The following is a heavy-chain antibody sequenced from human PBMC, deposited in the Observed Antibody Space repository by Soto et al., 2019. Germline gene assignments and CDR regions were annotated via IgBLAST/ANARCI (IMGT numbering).Heavy chain of an antibody. D-gene: IGHD2-15*01. CDR1: GGSISSSSYY. CDR2: IYYSGST. CDR3: ARLYCSGGSCHLAEYFQH. V-gene: IGHV4-39*01. J-gene: IGHJ1*01. Sequence: QLQLQESGPGLVKPSETLSLTCTVSGGSISSSSYYWGWIRQPPGKGLEWIGSIYYSGSTYYNPSLKSRVTISVDTSKNQFSLKPSSVTAADTAVYYCARLYCSGGSCHLAEYFQHWGQGTLVTVSS.